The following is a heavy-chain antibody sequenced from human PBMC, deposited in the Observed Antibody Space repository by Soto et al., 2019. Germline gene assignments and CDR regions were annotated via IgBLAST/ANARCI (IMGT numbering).Heavy chain of an antibody. V-gene: IGHV4-59*01. Sequence: PSQTLCLTCTVFGGSISRYYWNWIRQSPGKGLEWIGYIYYSGSAKYNPSLKSRVTMSIDTSKTHFSLDLNSVTAADTAVYYCARSGLREEYYFDSWAQGTLVTVSS. J-gene: IGHJ4*02. CDR1: GGSISRYY. CDR2: IYYSGSA. D-gene: IGHD4-17*01. CDR3: ARSGLREEYYFDS.